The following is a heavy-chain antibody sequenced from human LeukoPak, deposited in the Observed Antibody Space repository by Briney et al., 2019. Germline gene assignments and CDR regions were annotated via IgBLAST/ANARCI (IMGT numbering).Heavy chain of an antibody. V-gene: IGHV3-23*01. CDR3: AKDLDSGSYYFDY. D-gene: IGHD1-26*01. J-gene: IGHJ4*02. CDR1: GFTFSTYA. Sequence: GGSLRLSCGAFGFTFSTYAMTWVRQAPGKGLEWVSATGASGGPTYYADSVKGRFTISRDNSKNTLYLQMNSLRAEDTAVYYCAKDLDSGSYYFDYWGQGTLVTVSS. CDR2: TGASGGPT.